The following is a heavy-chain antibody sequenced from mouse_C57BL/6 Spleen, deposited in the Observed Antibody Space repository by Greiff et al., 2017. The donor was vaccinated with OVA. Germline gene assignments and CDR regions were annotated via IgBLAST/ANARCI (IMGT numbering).Heavy chain of an antibody. J-gene: IGHJ4*01. CDR2: IRNKANNHAT. Sequence: DVKLQESGGGLVQPGGSMKLSCAASGFTFSDAWMDWVRQSPEKGLEWVAEIRNKANNHATYYAESVKGRFTISRDDSKSSVYLQMNSLRAEDTGIYYCTRGGAYYSNYDAMDYWGQGTSVTVSS. D-gene: IGHD2-5*01. CDR1: GFTFSDAW. V-gene: IGHV6-6*01. CDR3: TRGGAYYSNYDAMDY.